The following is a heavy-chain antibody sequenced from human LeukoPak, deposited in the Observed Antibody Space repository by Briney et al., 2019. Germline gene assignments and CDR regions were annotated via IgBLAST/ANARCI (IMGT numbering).Heavy chain of an antibody. V-gene: IGHV1-69*13. CDR1: GYTLTELS. D-gene: IGHD1-26*01. CDR3: ARDAASGVGASYYYYGMDV. Sequence: SVKVSCKVSGYTLTELSMHWVRQAPGKGLEWMGGIIPIFGTANYAQKFQGRVTITADESTSTAYMELSSLRSEDTAVYYCARDAASGVGASYYYYGMDVWGQGTTVTVSS. CDR2: IIPIFGTA. J-gene: IGHJ6*02.